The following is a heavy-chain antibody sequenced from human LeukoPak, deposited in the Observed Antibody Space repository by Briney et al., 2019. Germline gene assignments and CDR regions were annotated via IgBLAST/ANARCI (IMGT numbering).Heavy chain of an antibody. V-gene: IGHV4-4*07. Sequence: PSETLSLTCTVSGGAISGYYWSWIRQPAGKGLEWLGRVYSSGSAKYNPSLESRVTMSVDTSKNQFSLKLNFVTAADTAVYYCARVGSGYDFFDYWGQGTLVTVSS. CDR1: GGAISGYY. D-gene: IGHD3/OR15-3a*01. J-gene: IGHJ4*02. CDR2: VYSSGSA. CDR3: ARVGSGYDFFDY.